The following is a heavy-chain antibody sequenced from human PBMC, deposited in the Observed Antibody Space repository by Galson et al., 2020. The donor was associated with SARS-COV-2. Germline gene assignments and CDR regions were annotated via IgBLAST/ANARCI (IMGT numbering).Heavy chain of an antibody. CDR3: AREAHHYDSSAFDI. J-gene: IGHJ3*02. CDR1: GFTFSSYG. D-gene: IGHD3-22*01. CDR2: IWYDGSNK. V-gene: IGHV3-33*01. Sequence: GGSLRLSCAASGFTFSSYGMHWVRQAPGKGLEWVAVIWYDGSNKYYADSVKGRFTISRDNSKNTLYLQMNSLRAEDTAVYYCAREAHHYDSSAFDIWGQGTMVTVSS.